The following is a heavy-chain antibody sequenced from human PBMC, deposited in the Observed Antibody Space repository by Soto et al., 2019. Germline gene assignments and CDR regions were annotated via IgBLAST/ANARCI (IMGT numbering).Heavy chain of an antibody. CDR3: ARLSNPWGNSVMDY. J-gene: IGHJ4*02. CDR2: IYYSGST. V-gene: IGHV4-31*03. D-gene: IGHD3-16*01. Sequence: QVQLLESGPGLVKPSQTLSLTCTVSGGSISSGGYYWSWIRQHPGKGLEWIGYIYYSGSTYYNPSLKRRVTISVDTSKNQFSLKLSSVTAADTAVYYCARLSNPWGNSVMDYWGQGTLVTVSS. CDR1: GGSISSGGYY.